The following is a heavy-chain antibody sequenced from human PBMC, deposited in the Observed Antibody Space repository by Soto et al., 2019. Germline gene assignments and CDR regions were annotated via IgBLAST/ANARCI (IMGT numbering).Heavy chain of an antibody. CDR1: GFSFSIAW. CDR2: IKSRADGGTT. Sequence: EVQLVESGGDFVKPGGSLRVSCAVSGFSFSIAWMSWVRQAPGKGLEWVGRIKSRADGGTTDYTAPVKGRFTISRDDSKNTVFLQMNSLKTEDTAVYYCTAHLGEFFPLDYWGQGTLVTVSS. CDR3: TAHLGEFFPLDY. D-gene: IGHD3-16*01. V-gene: IGHV3-15*01. J-gene: IGHJ4*02.